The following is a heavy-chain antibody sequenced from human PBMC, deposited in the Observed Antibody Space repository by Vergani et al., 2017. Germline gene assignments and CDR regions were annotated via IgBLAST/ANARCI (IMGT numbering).Heavy chain of an antibody. J-gene: IGHJ4*02. V-gene: IGHV4-59*01. Sequence: QVQLQESGPGLVKPSETLSLTCTVSGGSISSYYWSWIRQPPGKGLEWIGYIYYSGSTSYNPSLKSRVTISVDTSKNQFSLKLSSVTAADTAVYYCARSYYYGSGSSRAFDYWGQGTLVTVSS. CDR2: IYYSGST. D-gene: IGHD3-10*01. CDR1: GGSISSYY. CDR3: ARSYYYGSGSSRAFDY.